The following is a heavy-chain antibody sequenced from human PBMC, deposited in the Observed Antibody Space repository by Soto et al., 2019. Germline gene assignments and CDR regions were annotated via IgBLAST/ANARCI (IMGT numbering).Heavy chain of an antibody. CDR1: GFTLQNYA. J-gene: IGHJ5*02. CDR3: AKGKSTADIDWFDP. CDR2: LIGGHYGT. Sequence: GGSLRLSCTASGFTLQNYAMAWVRQAPGKGLEWVSTLIGGHYGTAYSYSVKGRFTVSRDNSKNCLYLQMNSLGVEDTAMYFCAKGKSTADIDWFDPWGQGSLVTVSS. V-gene: IGHV3-23*01. D-gene: IGHD6-25*01.